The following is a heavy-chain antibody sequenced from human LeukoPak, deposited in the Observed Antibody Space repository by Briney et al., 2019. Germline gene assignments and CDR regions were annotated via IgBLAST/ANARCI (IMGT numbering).Heavy chain of an antibody. CDR3: VGDYGGDSQFYY. D-gene: IGHD4-23*01. J-gene: IGHJ4*02. CDR2: IYYSGST. Sequence: TSETLSLTCSVSGGSISRSNYYWGWIRQPPGKGLEWIGNIYYSGSTYYSPSLKSRVTISVDKSKNQFSLKLSSVTAAVTALYFCVGDYGGDSQFYYWGQGSLVTVSS. CDR1: GGSISRSNYY. V-gene: IGHV4-39*02.